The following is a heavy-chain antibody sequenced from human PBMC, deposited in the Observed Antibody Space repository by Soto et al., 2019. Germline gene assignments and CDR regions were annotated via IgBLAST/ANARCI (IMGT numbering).Heavy chain of an antibody. CDR1: GFTFSSYG. CDR2: ISYDGSNK. V-gene: IGHV3-30*18. J-gene: IGHJ4*02. CDR3: AKDYAYSSSSYYLDY. D-gene: IGHD6-6*01. Sequence: GGSLRLSCAASGFTFSSYGMHWVRQAPGKGLEWVAVISYDGSNKYYADSVKGRFTISRDNSKNTLYLQMNSLRAEDTAVYYCAKDYAYSSSSYYLDYWGQGTLVTVSS.